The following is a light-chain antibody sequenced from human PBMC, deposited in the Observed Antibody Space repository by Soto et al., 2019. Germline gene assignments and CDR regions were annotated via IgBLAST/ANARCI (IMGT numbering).Light chain of an antibody. Sequence: DIQLTQSPSFLSASVGDRVTITCRASQAISSFLAWYQQRPGKAPKLLIFAASILQTGVPSRFSGSGSGTEFTLTISNLQPEDFATYYCQQFNTYPRTFGQGTRVEIK. J-gene: IGKJ1*01. CDR1: QAISSF. CDR2: AAS. V-gene: IGKV1-9*01. CDR3: QQFNTYPRT.